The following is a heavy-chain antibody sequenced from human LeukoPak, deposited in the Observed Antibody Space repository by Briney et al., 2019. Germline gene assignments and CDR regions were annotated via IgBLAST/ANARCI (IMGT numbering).Heavy chain of an antibody. CDR3: AKDSGETDFYNYFYMDV. Sequence: GGSLRLSRAASGFTFGTYGMSWVRQGPGKGLEWVSAISSSGATMYYSDSVKGRFTISRDNSRNTLYLQINSLRAEDTAVYYCAKDSGETDFYNYFYMDVWGKGTTVTVSS. D-gene: IGHD2/OR15-2a*01. V-gene: IGHV3-23*01. CDR1: GFTFGTYG. J-gene: IGHJ6*03. CDR2: ISSSGATM.